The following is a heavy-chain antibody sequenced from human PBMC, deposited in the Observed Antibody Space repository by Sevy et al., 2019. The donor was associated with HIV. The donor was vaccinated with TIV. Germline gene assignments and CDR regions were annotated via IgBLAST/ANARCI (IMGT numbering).Heavy chain of an antibody. CDR2: IKSKTDGGAT. J-gene: IGHJ6*02. CDR1: GFTFTSAW. D-gene: IGHD5-12*01. V-gene: IGHV3-15*01. Sequence: GGSLRLSCAASGFTFTSAWMSWVRQAPGKGLEWVGRIKSKTDGGATDYAAPVKGRFTISREDSKNTLNLQMNSLKTEDTAVYYCITDPGYSGYDEEVINYYYYGMDVWGQGTTVTVSS. CDR3: ITDPGYSGYDEEVINYYYYGMDV.